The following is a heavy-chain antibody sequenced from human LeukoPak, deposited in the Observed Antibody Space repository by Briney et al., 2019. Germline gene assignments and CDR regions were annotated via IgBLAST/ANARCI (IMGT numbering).Heavy chain of an antibody. CDR1: GFTFGAYS. CDR2: ISSDGQNI. D-gene: IGHD6-13*01. V-gene: IGHV3-48*04. Sequence: GGSLRLSCAASGFTFGAYSMDWVRQAPGKGLEWISYISSDGQNIYYADSVKGRFTISRDNAKNSLYLQMNSLRAEDTAVYYCARAVAAADSYWGQGTLVTVSS. J-gene: IGHJ4*02. CDR3: ARAVAAADSY.